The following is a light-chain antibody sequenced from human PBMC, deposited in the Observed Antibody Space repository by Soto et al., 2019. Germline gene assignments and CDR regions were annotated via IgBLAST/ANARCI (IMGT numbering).Light chain of an antibody. CDR2: GAS. CDR1: QSVSSSY. J-gene: IGKJ4*01. V-gene: IGKV3-20*01. Sequence: EIVLTQSPGTLSLSPGERATLSCRASQSVSSSYLAWYQQKPGQAPRLLIYGASSRVTGIPDRFSGSGSGTDFTLTISRLEPEDFAVYYCQQYGSSPLTFGGGTKVEMK. CDR3: QQYGSSPLT.